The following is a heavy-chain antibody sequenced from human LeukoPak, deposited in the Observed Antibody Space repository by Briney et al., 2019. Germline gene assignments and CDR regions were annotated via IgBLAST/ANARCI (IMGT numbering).Heavy chain of an antibody. CDR1: GFTFSSYS. V-gene: IGHV3-48*01. D-gene: IGHD1-26*01. J-gene: IGHJ4*02. Sequence: GGSLRLSCAASGFTFSSYSMNWVRQAPGKGLEWVSYISSSSSTIYYADSVKGRFTISRDNAKNSLYLQMNSLRAEDTAVYYCARGGQWELLREFDYWSQGTLVTVSS. CDR3: ARGGQWELLREFDY. CDR2: ISSSSSTI.